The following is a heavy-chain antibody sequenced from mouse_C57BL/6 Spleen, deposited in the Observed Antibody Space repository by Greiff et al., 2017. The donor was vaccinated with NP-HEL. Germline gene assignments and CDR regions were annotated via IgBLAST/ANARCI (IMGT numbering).Heavy chain of an antibody. J-gene: IGHJ3*01. D-gene: IGHD1-1*01. V-gene: IGHV3-6*01. CDR3: ARESSYGGTWFAY. CDR1: GYSITSGYY. Sequence: ESGPGLVKPSQSLSLTCSVTGYSITSGYYWNWIRQFPGNKLEWMGYISYDGSNNYNPSLKNRISITRDTSKNQFFLKLNSVTTEDTATYYCARESSYGGTWFAYWGQGTLVTVSA. CDR2: ISYDGSN.